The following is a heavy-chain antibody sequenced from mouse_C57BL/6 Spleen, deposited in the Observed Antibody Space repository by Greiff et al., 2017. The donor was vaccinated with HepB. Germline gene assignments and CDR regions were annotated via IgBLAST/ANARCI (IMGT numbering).Heavy chain of an antibody. CDR3: ARVKGNSNSFLYYFDY. V-gene: IGHV1-52*01. J-gene: IGHJ2*01. CDR2: IDPSDSET. Sequence: QVHVKQPGAELVRPGSSVKLSCKASGYTFTSYWMHWVKQRPIQGLEWIGNIDPSDSETHYNQKFKDKATLTVDKSSSTAYMQLSSLTSEDSAVYYGARVKGNSNSFLYYFDYWGQGTTLTVSS. D-gene: IGHD2-5*01. CDR1: GYTFTSYW.